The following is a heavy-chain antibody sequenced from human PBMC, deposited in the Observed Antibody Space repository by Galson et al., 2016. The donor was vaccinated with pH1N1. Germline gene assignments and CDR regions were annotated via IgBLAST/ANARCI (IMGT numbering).Heavy chain of an antibody. D-gene: IGHD4-17*01. CDR1: GDSISSATYY. CDR2: IYTSGST. CDR3: ARLLYVDYTNYFDY. V-gene: IGHV4-61*09. J-gene: IGHJ4*02. Sequence: TLSLTCTVSGDSISSATYYWSWIRQPAGKGLEWIGYIYTSGSTNYNPSLKSRVTMSVDTSKNQFSLNLRSATAADTAVYYCARLLYVDYTNYFDYWGQGALVTVSS.